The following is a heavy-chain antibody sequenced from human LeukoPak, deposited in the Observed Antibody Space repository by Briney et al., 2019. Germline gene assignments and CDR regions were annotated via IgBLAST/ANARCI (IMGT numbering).Heavy chain of an antibody. J-gene: IGHJ4*02. CDR3: ARVLDYYVSGTYGFDY. CDR2: IFHSGKT. V-gene: IGHV4-38-2*02. Sequence: SETLSLTCTVSGYSISTGYCWGWIRQPPGKGLEWIASIFHSGKTFYNPSLKSRVTISVQTSENQFSLKLRSVTAADTAVYYCARVLDYYVSGTYGFDYWGQGTLVTVSS. CDR1: GYSISTGYC. D-gene: IGHD3-10*01.